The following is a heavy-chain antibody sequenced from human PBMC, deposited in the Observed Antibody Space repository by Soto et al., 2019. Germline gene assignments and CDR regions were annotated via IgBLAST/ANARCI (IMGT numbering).Heavy chain of an antibody. J-gene: IGHJ5*02. Sequence: EVQLVQSGGGLVQPGKSPQLSCAASGLSFSDSPIHWVRQPSGKGLEWVGRIRSKDYNYATAYAASVKGRFAASRDDSRSTAYLQMNSLKIEDTAVYYCIRGGVRTWRLDPWGQGTLVTVSS. V-gene: IGHV3-73*01. CDR2: IRSKDYNYAT. CDR1: GLSFSDSP. D-gene: IGHD3-10*01. CDR3: IRGGVRTWRLDP.